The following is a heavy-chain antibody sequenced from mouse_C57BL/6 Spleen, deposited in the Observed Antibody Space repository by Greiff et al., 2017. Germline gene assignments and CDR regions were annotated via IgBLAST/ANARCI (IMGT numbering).Heavy chain of an antibody. V-gene: IGHV1-69*01. J-gene: IGHJ3*01. Sequence: QVQLKQPGAELVLPGASVKLSCKASGYTFTSYWMHWVKQRPGQGLEWIGEIDPSDSYTNYNQKFKGKSTLTVEKSSSTAYMQLSSLTSEDSAVYYCASSYGSNYVAYWGQGTLVTVSA. CDR2: IDPSDSYT. CDR3: ASSYGSNYVAY. CDR1: GYTFTSYW. D-gene: IGHD1-1*01.